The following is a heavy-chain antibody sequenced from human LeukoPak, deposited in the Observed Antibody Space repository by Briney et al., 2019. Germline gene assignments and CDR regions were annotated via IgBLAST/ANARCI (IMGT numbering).Heavy chain of an antibody. D-gene: IGHD6-13*01. CDR1: GFTFSDYY. CDR2: ISSNGNTM. Sequence: GGSLRLSCAASGFTFSDYYMSWIRQAPGKGLEWVSYISSNGNTMYYADSVKGRFTISRANAKNSLYLQMNSLRADDTAVYYCVRLVSAATAGRSTGFDSWGQGTLVTVSS. J-gene: IGHJ5*01. CDR3: VRLVSAATAGRSTGFDS. V-gene: IGHV3-11*01.